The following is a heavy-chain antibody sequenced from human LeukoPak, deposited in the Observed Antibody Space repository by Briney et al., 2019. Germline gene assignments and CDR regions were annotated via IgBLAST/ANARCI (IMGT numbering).Heavy chain of an antibody. V-gene: IGHV4-61*02. J-gene: IGHJ5*02. CDR3: ARHSNVLGWFDP. Sequence: PSETLSLTCNVSGDSISSGNYYWSWIRQPAGKGLEWIGRIYMNKKTNYNPSLKSRVTISIDTSQNQFSLKVSSVTAADTAVYYCARHSNVLGWFDPWGQGTLVTVSS. CDR2: IYMNKKT. D-gene: IGHD2/OR15-2a*01. CDR1: GDSISSGNYY.